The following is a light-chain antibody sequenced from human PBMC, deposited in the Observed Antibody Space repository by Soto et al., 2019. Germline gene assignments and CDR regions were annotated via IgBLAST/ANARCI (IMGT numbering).Light chain of an antibody. CDR1: QRISSRY. CDR2: GAS. J-gene: IGKJ2*01. CDR3: QPYGSSPPFT. V-gene: IGKV3-20*01. Sequence: EIVLTQSPGTLSLSPGERATLSVRASQRISSRYLAWYQQKPGQAPGLLISGASTRATSIPDRFSGSGSGTDFNLTTSRLEPEDFAVYFCQPYGSSPPFTFGQGTKVEI.